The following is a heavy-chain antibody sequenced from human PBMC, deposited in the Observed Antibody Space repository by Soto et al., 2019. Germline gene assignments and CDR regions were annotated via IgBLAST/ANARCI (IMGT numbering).Heavy chain of an antibody. Sequence: QITLKESGPTLVKPTQTLTLTCTFSGFSLNTRAVGVCWIRQPPGKALEWLALINWNDDERYSPSLKDRLTIAKDTSRNHVVLTMTNVDPVDTATYYCAHRHDLGGFDIWGPGTTVTVSS. CDR2: INWNDDE. CDR3: AHRHDLGGFDI. J-gene: IGHJ3*02. V-gene: IGHV2-5*01. D-gene: IGHD2-15*01. CDR1: GFSLNTRAVG.